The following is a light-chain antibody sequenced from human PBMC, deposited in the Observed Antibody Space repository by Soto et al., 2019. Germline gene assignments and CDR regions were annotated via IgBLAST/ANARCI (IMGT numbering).Light chain of an antibody. CDR3: QQYGRSPPIT. Sequence: EIVLTQSPGTLSLSPGERATLSCRASQSVSSSSLAWYRQRPGQAPSLLIYGASRRATGIPDRFSGSGSGTDFTLIISRLEPEDVAVYFFQQYGRSPPITLGQGTRLDIK. J-gene: IGKJ5*01. V-gene: IGKV3-20*01. CDR2: GAS. CDR1: QSVSSSS.